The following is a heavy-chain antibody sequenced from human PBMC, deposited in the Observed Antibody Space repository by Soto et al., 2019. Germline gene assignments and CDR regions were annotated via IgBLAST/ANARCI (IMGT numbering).Heavy chain of an antibody. D-gene: IGHD4-17*01. J-gene: IGHJ3*02. CDR2: ISYDGSNK. CDR3: AKDGEDYGDYVAAFDI. V-gene: IGHV3-30*18. CDR1: GFTFSSYG. Sequence: QVQLVESGGGVVQPGRSLRLSCAASGFTFSSYGMHWVRQAPGKGLEWVAVISYDGSNKYYADSVKGRFTISRDNSKNTLYRQMNSLRAEETAVYYCAKDGEDYGDYVAAFDIWGQGTMVTVSS.